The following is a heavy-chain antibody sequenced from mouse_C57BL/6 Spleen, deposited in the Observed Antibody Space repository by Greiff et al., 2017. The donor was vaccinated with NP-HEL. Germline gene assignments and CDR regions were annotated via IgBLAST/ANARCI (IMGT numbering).Heavy chain of an antibody. Sequence: EVKLMESGPVLVKPGASVKMSCKASGYTFTDYYMNWVKQSHGKSLEWIGVINPYNGGTSYNQKFKGKATLTVDKSSSTAYMELNSLTSEDSAVYYCARYGWMGDYWGQGTSVTVSS. CDR1: GYTFTDYY. CDR2: INPYNGGT. J-gene: IGHJ4*01. D-gene: IGHD1-1*02. V-gene: IGHV1-19*01. CDR3: ARYGWMGDY.